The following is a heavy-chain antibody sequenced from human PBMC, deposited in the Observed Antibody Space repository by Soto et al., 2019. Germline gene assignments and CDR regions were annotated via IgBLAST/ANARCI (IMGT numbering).Heavy chain of an antibody. J-gene: IGHJ4*02. D-gene: IGHD3-10*01. CDR2: SSSSGNT. CDR1: GGSISNSDYF. CDR3: ASGSDVLARGATFFHY. Sequence: QVPLQESGPGLVKPLQTLSLTCTVSGGSISNSDYFWSWIRQSPGKGLECIGYSSSSGNTYYNPSLKTRATLSVDTSKHQFSLSLPAVTVEGTAVYYCASGSDVLARGATFFHYWGQGTLVTVAS. V-gene: IGHV4-30-4*01.